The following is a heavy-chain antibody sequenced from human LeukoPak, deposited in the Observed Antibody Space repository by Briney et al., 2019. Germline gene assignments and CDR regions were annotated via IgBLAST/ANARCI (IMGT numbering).Heavy chain of an antibody. Sequence: GGSLRLSCAASGFTFSAYSMSWVRQAPGKGLEWVGFIRSKAYGGTTEYAASVKGRFTISRDDSKSIAYLQMNSLKTEDTAVYYCTRESYGSGISWGQGTLVTVSS. J-gene: IGHJ5*02. CDR1: GFTFSAYS. CDR3: TRESYGSGIS. CDR2: IRSKAYGGTT. V-gene: IGHV3-49*04. D-gene: IGHD3-10*01.